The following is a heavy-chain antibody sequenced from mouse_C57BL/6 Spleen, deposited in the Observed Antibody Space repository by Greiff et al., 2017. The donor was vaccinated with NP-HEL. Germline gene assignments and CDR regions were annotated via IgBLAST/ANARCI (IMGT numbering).Heavy chain of an antibody. CDR2: IYPGDGDT. CDR3: ARSYGYEGY. CDR1: GYAFSRSW. V-gene: IGHV1-82*01. J-gene: IGHJ2*01. D-gene: IGHD2-2*01. Sequence: VQLQQSGPELVKPGASVKISCKASGYAFSRSWMNWVKQRPGTGLEWIGRIYPGDGDTNYNGKFKGKATLTADKSSSTAYMQLSSLTSEDSAVYFCARSYGYEGYWGQGTTLTVSS.